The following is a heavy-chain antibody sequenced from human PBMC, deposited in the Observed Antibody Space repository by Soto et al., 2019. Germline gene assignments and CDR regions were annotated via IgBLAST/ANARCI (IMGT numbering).Heavy chain of an antibody. CDR3: AISDYGERAYYMDV. Sequence: GGSLRLSCAASDFAFTNAWINWVRQAPGKGLEWVSVIYSGGSTYYADSVKGRFTISRDNSKNTLYLQMNSLRAEDTAVYYCAISDYGERAYYMDVWGKGTTVTVSS. D-gene: IGHD4-17*01. V-gene: IGHV3-66*01. CDR2: IYSGGST. CDR1: DFAFTNAW. J-gene: IGHJ6*03.